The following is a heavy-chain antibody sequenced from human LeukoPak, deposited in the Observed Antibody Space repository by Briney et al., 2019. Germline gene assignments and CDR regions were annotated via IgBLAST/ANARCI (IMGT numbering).Heavy chain of an antibody. CDR1: GGSISSHY. D-gene: IGHD1-26*01. CDR2: IYYSGST. CDR3: ARDRMKELPHDYYYMDV. Sequence: SETLYLTCTVSGGSISSHYWSWIRQPPGKGLERIGHIYYSGSTNYNPSLKSRVTISVDTSKNQFSLKLSSVTAADTAVYYCARDRMKELPHDYYYMDVWGKGTTVTVSS. J-gene: IGHJ6*03. V-gene: IGHV4-59*11.